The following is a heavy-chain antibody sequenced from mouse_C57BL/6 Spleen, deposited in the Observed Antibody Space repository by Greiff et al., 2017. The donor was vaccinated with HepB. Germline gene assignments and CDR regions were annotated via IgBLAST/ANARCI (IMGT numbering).Heavy chain of an antibody. CDR2: IWSGGST. J-gene: IGHJ2*01. V-gene: IGHV2-2*01. CDR3: ARSDGYHLYYFDY. D-gene: IGHD2-3*01. CDR1: GFSLTSYG. Sequence: VKLMESGPGLVQPSQSLSITCTVSGFSLTSYGVHWVRQSPGKGLEWLGVIWSGGSTDYNAAFISRLSISKDNSKSQVFFKMNSLQADDTAIYYCARSDGYHLYYFDYWGQGTTLTVSS.